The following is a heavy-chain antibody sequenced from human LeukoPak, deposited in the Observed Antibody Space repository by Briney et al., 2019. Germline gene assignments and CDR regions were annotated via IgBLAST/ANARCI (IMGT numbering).Heavy chain of an antibody. J-gene: IGHJ4*03. CDR3: ARQSVRAIAIAARPGNYFDY. Sequence: SETLSLTCTVSGGSISSSSDYWGWIRQPPGKGLEWIGSIYYSGNTYYNPSLKSRVTISLDTSKNQFSLKLSSVTAADTAVYYCARQSVRAIAIAARPGNYFDYWGQGTTVTVSS. CDR2: IYYSGNT. V-gene: IGHV4-39*01. CDR1: GGSISSSSDY. D-gene: IGHD6-6*01.